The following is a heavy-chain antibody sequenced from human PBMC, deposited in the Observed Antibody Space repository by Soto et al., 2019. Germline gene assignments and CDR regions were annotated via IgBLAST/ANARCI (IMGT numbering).Heavy chain of an antibody. CDR2: IYYSAST. D-gene: IGHD2-2*02. CDR1: GGSISSYY. Sequence: SSETLSLTCTVSGGSISSYYWSWIRQPPGKGLEWIGYIYYSASTNDSPSLKSRVTISVDTSKNQFSLKLSSVTAADTAVYYCASVTRTCISTSCYRYYYGMDVWGQGTTVTVSS. CDR3: ASVTRTCISTSCYRYYYGMDV. V-gene: IGHV4-59*01. J-gene: IGHJ6*02.